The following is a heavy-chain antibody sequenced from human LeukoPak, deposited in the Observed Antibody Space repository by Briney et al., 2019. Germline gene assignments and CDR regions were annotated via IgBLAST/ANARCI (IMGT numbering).Heavy chain of an antibody. CDR1: GGSISTSY. CDR3: ARSLGRCTTTSCNFGMDV. J-gene: IGHJ6*02. D-gene: IGHD2-2*01. Sequence: NPSETLSLTCTVSGGSISTSYWFWIRQPPGKGLEYIGYIYYSGNTNYHPSLKSRVTISVDTSKNQFSLNLSSVTAADTAVYYCARSLGRCTTTSCNFGMDVWGQGTTVTVSS. CDR2: IYYSGNT. V-gene: IGHV4-59*01.